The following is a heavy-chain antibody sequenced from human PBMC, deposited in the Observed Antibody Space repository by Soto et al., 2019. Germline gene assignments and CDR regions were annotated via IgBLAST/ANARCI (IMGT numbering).Heavy chain of an antibody. CDR3: AKSPNLLRRVFDY. CDR2: ISGSGGST. V-gene: IGHV3-23*01. CDR1: GFTFSSSA. J-gene: IGHJ4*02. D-gene: IGHD6-6*01. Sequence: GGSLRLSCAASGFTFSSSAMSWVRQAPGKGLEWVSGISGSGGSTYYADSVKGRFTISRDNSKNTLYLQMNSLRAEDTAVYYCAKSPNLLRRVFDYWGQGTLVTVSS.